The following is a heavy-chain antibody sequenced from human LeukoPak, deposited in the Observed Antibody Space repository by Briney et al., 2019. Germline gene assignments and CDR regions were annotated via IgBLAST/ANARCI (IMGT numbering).Heavy chain of an antibody. Sequence: SETLSLTCTVSGGSISSSSYYLTWIRQPPGKGLEWIGEIHPSGITNDNPSLESRVSMSLDASKNQFSLKLNSVTAADTAVYYCARGIDAYKGGNYWGQGTLVTVSS. CDR2: IHPSGIT. D-gene: IGHD5-24*01. V-gene: IGHV4-39*07. J-gene: IGHJ4*02. CDR1: GGSISSSSYY. CDR3: ARGIDAYKGGNY.